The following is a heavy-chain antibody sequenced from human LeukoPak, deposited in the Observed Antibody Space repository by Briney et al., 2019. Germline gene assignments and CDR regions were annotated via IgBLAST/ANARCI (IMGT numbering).Heavy chain of an antibody. V-gene: IGHV3-53*01. D-gene: IGHD5-24*01. CDR3: ARALEWPTITDY. CDR2: MYSGGRT. J-gene: IGHJ4*02. Sequence: PGGSLRLSCAASGFIFSSYSMNWVRQAPGKGLEWVSVMYSGGRTYYADSVEGRFTISRDDSNNTLYLQMNSLRAEDTAVYYCARALEWPTITDYWGQGALVAVSS. CDR1: GFIFSSYS.